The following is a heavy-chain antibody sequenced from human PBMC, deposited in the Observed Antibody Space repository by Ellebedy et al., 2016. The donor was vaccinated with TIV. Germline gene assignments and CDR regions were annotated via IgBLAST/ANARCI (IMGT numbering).Heavy chain of an antibody. CDR1: GFTFSSYV. D-gene: IGHD6-6*01. Sequence: GESLKISXVASGFTFSSYVMSWVRQAPGKGLEWVSSISSSSSYIYYADSVKGRFTISRDNAKNSLYLQMNSLRAEDTAVYYCARDRPYYSSSPSSPDYWGQGTLVTVSS. J-gene: IGHJ4*02. CDR2: ISSSSSYI. V-gene: IGHV3-21*01. CDR3: ARDRPYYSSSPSSPDY.